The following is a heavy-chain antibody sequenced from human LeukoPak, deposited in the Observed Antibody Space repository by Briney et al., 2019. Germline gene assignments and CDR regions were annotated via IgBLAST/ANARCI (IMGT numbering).Heavy chain of an antibody. CDR2: IYTGGTT. CDR1: GFTVTSNH. D-gene: IGHD6-6*01. Sequence: GGSLRLSCAASGFTVTSNHMNWVRQAPGKGLEWVSIIYTGGTTHYADSLNDRFTISRDDSINTLYLQMNSLRAEDTAVYYCARDSSSYYFDYWGQGTLVTVSS. J-gene: IGHJ4*02. CDR3: ARDSSSYYFDY. V-gene: IGHV3-66*01.